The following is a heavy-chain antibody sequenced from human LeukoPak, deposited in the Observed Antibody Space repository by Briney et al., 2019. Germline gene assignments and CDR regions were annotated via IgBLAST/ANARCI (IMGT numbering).Heavy chain of an antibody. V-gene: IGHV1-8*03. CDR3: ARAHSSSWYRDFDY. Sequence: ASVKVSCKASGYTFTSYDINWVRQATGQGLEWMGWMNPNSGNTGYAQKFQGRVTITRNTSISTAYMELGSLRSEDTAVYYCARAHSSSWYRDFDYWGQGTLVTVSS. CDR1: GYTFTSYD. D-gene: IGHD6-13*01. J-gene: IGHJ4*02. CDR2: MNPNSGNT.